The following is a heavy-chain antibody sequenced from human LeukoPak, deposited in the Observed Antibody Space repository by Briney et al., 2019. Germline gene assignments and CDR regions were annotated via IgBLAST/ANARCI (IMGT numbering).Heavy chain of an antibody. CDR3: ARVGWIHLWFFDY. D-gene: IGHD5-18*01. CDR2: IKQDGSEK. CDR1: GFIFSSYW. J-gene: IGHJ4*02. V-gene: IGHV3-7*03. Sequence: GGSLRLSCAASGFIFSSYWMSWVRQAPGKGLEWVANIKQDGSEKYYVDSVKGRFTVSRDNAKNSLYLQVNSLRAEDTALYCCARVGWIHLWFFDYWGQGTLVTVSS.